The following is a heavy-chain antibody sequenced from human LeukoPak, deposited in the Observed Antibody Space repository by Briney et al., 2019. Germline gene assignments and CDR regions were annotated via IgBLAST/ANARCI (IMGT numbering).Heavy chain of an antibody. D-gene: IGHD3-22*01. CDR3: AKRGYSDSRPQYYFEY. Sequence: GGSLRPSCAASGFTFTSYAMSWGRQAPGKGLEWISVISGSGTTTYYADSVKGRFTISRDNSKNTLYLQMNSLRAEDTAVYYCAKRGYSDSRPQYYFEYWGQGTLVTVSS. CDR1: GFTFTSYA. CDR2: ISGSGTTT. V-gene: IGHV3-23*01. J-gene: IGHJ4*02.